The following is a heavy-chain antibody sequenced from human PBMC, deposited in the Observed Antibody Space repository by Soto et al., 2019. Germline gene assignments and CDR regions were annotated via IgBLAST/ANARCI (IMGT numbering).Heavy chain of an antibody. D-gene: IGHD2-2*01. J-gene: IGHJ4*02. V-gene: IGHV4-59*08. CDR2: IYYSGST. Sequence: SETLSLTCTVSGGSISSYYLSWIRQPPGKGLEWIGYIYYSGSTNYNPSLKSRVTISVDTSKNQFSLKLSSVTVADTAVYYCARHVVPAANYFAYWGQGTLVTVSS. CDR3: ARHVVPAANYFAY. CDR1: GGSISSYY.